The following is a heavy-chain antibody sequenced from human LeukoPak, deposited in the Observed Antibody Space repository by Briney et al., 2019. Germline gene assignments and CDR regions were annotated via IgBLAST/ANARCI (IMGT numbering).Heavy chain of an antibody. CDR2: ISGSGGGT. CDR3: ARDRGWRYYDYVWGSYIYYYYMDV. V-gene: IGHV3-23*01. D-gene: IGHD3-16*01. J-gene: IGHJ6*03. Sequence: GGSLRLSCAASGFTFSSYAMSWVRQAPGKGLEWVSAISGSGGGTYYADAMKGRFSISRDNSKNTLSLQMNSLRAEDTAVYYCARDRGWRYYDYVWGSYIYYYYMDVWGKGTTVTVSS. CDR1: GFTFSSYA.